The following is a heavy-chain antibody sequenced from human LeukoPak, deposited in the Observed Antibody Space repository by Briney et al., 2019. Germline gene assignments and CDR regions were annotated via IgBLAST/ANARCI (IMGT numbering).Heavy chain of an antibody. J-gene: IGHJ4*02. CDR3: ARDGLYCGGHCYLDS. Sequence: ASVTVSFTTSGYTFTGYYIHWVRQVPGQGLEWMGRISPNSGDTNSTQKFQGRVTMTRDTSISTAYMELSRLRSDDTAVYYCARDGLYCGGHCYLDSWGQGTLVTVSS. D-gene: IGHD2-21*02. CDR2: ISPNSGDT. V-gene: IGHV1-2*06. CDR1: GYTFTGYY.